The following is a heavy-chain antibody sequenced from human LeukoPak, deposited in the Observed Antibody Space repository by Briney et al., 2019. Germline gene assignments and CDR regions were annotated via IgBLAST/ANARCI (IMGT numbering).Heavy chain of an antibody. D-gene: IGHD4-17*01. CDR2: INHSGST. Sequence: SETLSLTCAVYGGSFSGYYWSWIRQPPGKGLGWIGEINHSGSTNYNPSLKSRVTISVDTSKNQFSLKLSSVTAADTAVYYCARVPSPGDYVTHWFDPWGQGTLVTVSS. CDR1: GGSFSGYY. J-gene: IGHJ5*01. CDR3: ARVPSPGDYVTHWFDP. V-gene: IGHV4-34*01.